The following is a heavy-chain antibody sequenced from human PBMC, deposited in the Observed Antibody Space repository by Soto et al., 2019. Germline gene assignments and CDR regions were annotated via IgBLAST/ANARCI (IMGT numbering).Heavy chain of an antibody. CDR2: IYYSGST. CDR3: ARKSSTAYYYYYGMDV. CDR1: GGSISSSSYY. D-gene: IGHD1-26*01. J-gene: IGHJ6*02. Sequence: SETLSLTCTVSGGSISSSSYYWGWIRQPPGKGLEWIGSIYYSGSTYYNPSLKSRVTISVDTSKNQFSLKLSSVTAADTAVYYCARKSSTAYYYYYGMDVWGQGTTVTVS. V-gene: IGHV4-39*01.